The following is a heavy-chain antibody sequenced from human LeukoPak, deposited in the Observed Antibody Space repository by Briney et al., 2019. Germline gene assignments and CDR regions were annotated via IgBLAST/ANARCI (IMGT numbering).Heavy chain of an antibody. J-gene: IGHJ4*02. CDR3: ARRRGSGWFLDY. V-gene: IGHV4-59*08. CDR1: GGSISGYY. D-gene: IGHD6-19*01. Sequence: SETLSLTCTVSGGSISGYYGAWIRQPPGKGLEWIGYIYYSGSTNYNPSLKSRVTISVDTSKNQFSLKLSSVTAADTAVYYCARRRGSGWFLDYWGQGTLVTVSS. CDR2: IYYSGST.